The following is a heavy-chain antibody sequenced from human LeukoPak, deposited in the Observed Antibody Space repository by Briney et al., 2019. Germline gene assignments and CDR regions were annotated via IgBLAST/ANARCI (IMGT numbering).Heavy chain of an antibody. CDR2: ISGSGDRT. J-gene: IGHJ4*02. CDR1: GFTFSNYG. V-gene: IGHV3-23*01. Sequence: GGFLRLSCAASGFTFSNYGMNWVRQAPGKGLEWVSGISGSGDRTYYADSVKGRFTISRDNSKNTLYLHMNNLRAEDTAVYYCAKRVPDYWGQGTLVTVSS. CDR3: AKRVPDY.